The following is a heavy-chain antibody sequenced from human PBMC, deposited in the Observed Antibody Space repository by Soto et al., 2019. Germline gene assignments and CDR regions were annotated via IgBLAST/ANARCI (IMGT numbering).Heavy chain of an antibody. Sequence: SETLSLTCTVSGGSFSSISYYWGWIRQAPGKGREWIVNIYYSGNTYYNPSLKSRFTISVDTSKKQFSLKLSSVTAADTAVYYCALIYCGGYCYAGYFDSWGQGTLVTVSS. CDR3: ALIYCGGYCYAGYFDS. CDR2: IYYSGNT. J-gene: IGHJ4*02. D-gene: IGHD2-21*02. CDR1: GGSFSSISYY. V-gene: IGHV4-39*01.